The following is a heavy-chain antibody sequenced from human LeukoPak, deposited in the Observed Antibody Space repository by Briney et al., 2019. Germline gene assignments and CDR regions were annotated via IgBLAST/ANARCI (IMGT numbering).Heavy chain of an antibody. CDR1: GFTFSSYW. V-gene: IGHV3-7*01. CDR2: IKQDGSEK. D-gene: IGHD5-18*01. CDR3: ARDEEERGYSYGPNEY. J-gene: IGHJ4*02. Sequence: GGSLRLSCAASGFTFSSYWMSWVRQAPGMGLEWVANIKQDGSEKYYVDSVKGRFTISRDNAKNSLYVQMNSLRAEDTAVYYCARDEEERGYSYGPNEYWGQGTLVTVSS.